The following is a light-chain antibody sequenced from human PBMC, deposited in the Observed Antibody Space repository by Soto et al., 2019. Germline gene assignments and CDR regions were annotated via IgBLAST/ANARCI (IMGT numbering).Light chain of an antibody. CDR2: EDN. V-gene: IGLV6-57*03. CDR1: SGSIASTY. CDR3: QSYDSSNHGV. Sequence: NVMLTQPHSVSESPGKTVTISCTRSSGSIASTYVQWYQQRPGSAPTTVIYEDNQRPSGVPDRFSGSIDSYSNSASLTISGLKTEDEAAYYCQSYDSSNHGVFGGGTKLPVL. J-gene: IGLJ3*02.